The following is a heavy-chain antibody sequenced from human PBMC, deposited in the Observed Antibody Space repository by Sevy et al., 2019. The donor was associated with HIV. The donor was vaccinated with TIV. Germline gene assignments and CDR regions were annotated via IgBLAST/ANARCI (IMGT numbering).Heavy chain of an antibody. J-gene: IGHJ3*02. D-gene: IGHD2-2*01. Sequence: GGSLGLSCAASGFTFSNAWMSWVRQAPGKGLEWVGRIKSKTDGWTTDYAAPVKGRFTISRDDSKNTLYLQMNSLKTEDTAVYYCTAAPDIVVVPAAMREGAFDIWGQGTMVTVSS. V-gene: IGHV3-15*01. CDR1: GFTFSNAW. CDR3: TAAPDIVVVPAAMREGAFDI. CDR2: IKSKTDGWTT.